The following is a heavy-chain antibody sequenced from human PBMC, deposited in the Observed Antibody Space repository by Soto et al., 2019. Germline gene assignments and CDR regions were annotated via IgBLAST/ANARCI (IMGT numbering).Heavy chain of an antibody. J-gene: IGHJ6*02. CDR3: ARAPVDTAISYYYYGMDV. Sequence: SETLSLTCTVSGGSISSGDYYWSWIRQPPGKGLEWIGYIYYSGSTYYNPSLKSRVTISVDTSKNQFSLKLSSVTAADTAVYYCARAPVDTAISYYYYGMDVWGQGTTVTSP. CDR1: GGSISSGDYY. CDR2: IYYSGST. D-gene: IGHD5-18*01. V-gene: IGHV4-30-4*01.